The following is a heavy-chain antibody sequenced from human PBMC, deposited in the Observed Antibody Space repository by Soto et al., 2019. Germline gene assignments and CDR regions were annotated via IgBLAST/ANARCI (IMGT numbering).Heavy chain of an antibody. D-gene: IGHD3-10*01. Sequence: SVKVSCKASGGTFSSYAISWVRQAPGQGLEWMGGIIPIFGTANYAQKFQGRVTITADESTSTAYMELSSLRSEDTAVYYCARWKGSGSYYNYYYYGMDVWGQGTTVTVSS. CDR1: GGTFSSYA. CDR3: ARWKGSGSYYNYYYYGMDV. J-gene: IGHJ6*02. V-gene: IGHV1-69*13. CDR2: IIPIFGTA.